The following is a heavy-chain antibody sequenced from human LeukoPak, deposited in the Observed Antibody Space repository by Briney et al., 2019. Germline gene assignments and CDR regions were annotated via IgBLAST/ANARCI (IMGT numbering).Heavy chain of an antibody. CDR1: GFPFDDYG. J-gene: IGHJ4*02. D-gene: IGHD3-10*01. V-gene: IGHV3-20*04. CDR2: INWNGGST. CDR3: ARGARGVSGYYFDF. Sequence: GGSLRLSCAASGFPFDDYGMSWVRQAPGKGLEWVSGINWNGGSTGYADSVKGRFTISRDNAKNSLYLQMNSLRAEDTALYYCARGARGVSGYYFDFWGQGTLVTVSS.